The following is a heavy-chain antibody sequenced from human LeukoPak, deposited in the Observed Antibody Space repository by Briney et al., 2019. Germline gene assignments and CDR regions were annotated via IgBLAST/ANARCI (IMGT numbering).Heavy chain of an antibody. Sequence: GGPLRLSCMVSVLPFNNRHTTWVRQAPGRGLEWVANIKEDGTETSYVGSVKGRFTISRDNAKNSLYLQMNSLRAEDTALYYCARDEFGPLAFWGRGALVTVSS. D-gene: IGHD3/OR15-3a*01. CDR1: VLPFNNRH. CDR3: ARDEFGPLAF. V-gene: IGHV3-7*05. CDR2: IKEDGTET. J-gene: IGHJ4*02.